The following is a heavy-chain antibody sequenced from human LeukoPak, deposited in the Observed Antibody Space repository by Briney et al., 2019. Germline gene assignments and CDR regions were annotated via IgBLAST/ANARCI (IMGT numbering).Heavy chain of an antibody. CDR2: ISNSGST. CDR1: GGSISSHY. Sequence: SSETLSLTCTVSGGSISSHYWTWIRQSPVKGLEWIGDISNSGSTSYNPSLKSRVTISIDTSKNQFSLKLSSVTAADTAVYYCGRDALVGYFSYYYMDVWGKGTTVTVSS. D-gene: IGHD2-15*01. J-gene: IGHJ6*03. CDR3: GRDALVGYFSYYYMDV. V-gene: IGHV4-59*11.